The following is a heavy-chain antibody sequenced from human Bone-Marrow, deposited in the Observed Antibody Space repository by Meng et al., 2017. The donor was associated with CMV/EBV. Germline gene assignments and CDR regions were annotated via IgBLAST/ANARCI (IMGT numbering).Heavy chain of an antibody. D-gene: IGHD6-19*01. J-gene: IGHJ4*02. CDR1: GGSISSSSYS. CDR2: MYYSGST. V-gene: IGHV4-39*01. Sequence: SETLSLTCTVSGGSISSSSYSWGWIRQPPGKGLQWIGSMYYSGSTYYNPSLKSRVTMSVDTSKNQISLKLSSVTAADTAVYYCARHPYSSGWYQQDYFDYWGQGTLVTVPS. CDR3: ARHPYSSGWYQQDYFDY.